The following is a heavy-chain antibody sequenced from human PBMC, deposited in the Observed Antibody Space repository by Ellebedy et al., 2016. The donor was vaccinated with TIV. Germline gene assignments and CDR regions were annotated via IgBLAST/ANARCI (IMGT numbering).Heavy chain of an antibody. CDR1: GFTFTNSA. V-gene: IGHV1-58*01. D-gene: IGHD3-22*01. CDR2: IVVDSGNT. J-gene: IGHJ3*02. Sequence: AASVQVSCKASGFTFTNSAVQWVRQARGQRLEWIGWIVVDSGNTNYAQKFQERVTITRDTSTSTAYMELRSLTSEDTAVYYCAAARGRDSSGFRAFDNWGQGTMVIVSS. CDR3: AAARGRDSSGFRAFDN.